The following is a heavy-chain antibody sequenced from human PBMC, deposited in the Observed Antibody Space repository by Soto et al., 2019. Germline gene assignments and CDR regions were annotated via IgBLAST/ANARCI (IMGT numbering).Heavy chain of an antibody. V-gene: IGHV4-61*01. CDR3: ATPLYNYGTMYV. CDR2: IDYSGST. J-gene: IGHJ6*02. Sequence: QVQLQELGPGLAKPSGTLSLLCTVSGGSVSSGRYYWSWIRQPPRKGLEWNAYIDYSGSTNYNFSLKSRVPIPVDTSKNQFALNVSSVTAGDTAVYYCATPLYNYGTMYVWSQPTTVTVSS. CDR1: GGSVSSGRYY. D-gene: IGHD5-18*01.